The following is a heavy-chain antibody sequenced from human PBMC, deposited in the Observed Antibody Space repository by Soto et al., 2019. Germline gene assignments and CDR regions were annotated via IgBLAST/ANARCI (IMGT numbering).Heavy chain of an antibody. D-gene: IGHD3-22*01. CDR2: ISTYNGNT. J-gene: IGHJ4*02. CDR3: ARGPTDYSDNSGNYFLDY. V-gene: IGHV1-18*01. CDR1: GYTFTTYG. Sequence: QVQLVQSGAEVKKPGASVKVSCKASGYTFTTYGMSWVRQAPGQGLDWMGWISTYNGNTKYADRLQGKVTRTTDTTTSTGYMELRSLRSDDTAVYYCARGPTDYSDNSGNYFLDYWGQGTLVTVSS.